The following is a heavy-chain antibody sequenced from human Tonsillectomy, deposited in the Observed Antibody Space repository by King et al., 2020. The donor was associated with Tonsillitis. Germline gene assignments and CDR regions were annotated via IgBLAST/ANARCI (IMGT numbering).Heavy chain of an antibody. CDR3: ARTLPDYDFWSGYYFDY. CDR1: GFSLSTSAMC. J-gene: IGHJ4*02. CDR2: IHWDDNK. D-gene: IGHD3-3*01. Sequence: TLKESGPALVKPTQTLTLTCTFSGFSLSTSAMCVSWIRQPPGKALQWLAVIHWDDNKYYSASLRTRLTISKDTSKNQVVLTMTNMDPVDTATYYCARTLPDYDFWSGYYFDYWGQGTLVTVSS. V-gene: IGHV2-70*01.